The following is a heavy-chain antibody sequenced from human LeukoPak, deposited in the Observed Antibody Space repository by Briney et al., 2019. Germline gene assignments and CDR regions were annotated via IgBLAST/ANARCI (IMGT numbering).Heavy chain of an antibody. J-gene: IGHJ4*02. CDR1: GFSFISFG. V-gene: IGHV1-18*01. D-gene: IGHD1-26*01. CDR3: ARGTWETAARPYSFDT. CDR2: ISGYNGDT. Sequence: ASVKVSCKAFGFSFISFGFNWVRQAPGQGLEWMGWISGYNGDTKYAQKFQGRVTMTTDKSTSTAYMELRSLRSDDTAEYYCARGTWETAARPYSFDTWGQGTLVTVTS.